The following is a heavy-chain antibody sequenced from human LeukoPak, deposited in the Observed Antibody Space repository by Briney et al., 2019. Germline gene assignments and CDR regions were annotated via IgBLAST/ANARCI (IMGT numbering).Heavy chain of an antibody. CDR2: VYYSGIT. Sequence: SETLSLTCTVSGGSTSSDYWSWIRQPPGKGLEWIGYVYYSGITNYNPSLKSRVTISVGTSKNHLSLKLTSVTAADTAVYYCARLLGWSGPINWFAPWGRGTLVTVSS. D-gene: IGHD3-3*01. J-gene: IGHJ5*02. CDR3: ARLLGWSGPINWFAP. CDR1: GGSTSSDY. V-gene: IGHV4-59*08.